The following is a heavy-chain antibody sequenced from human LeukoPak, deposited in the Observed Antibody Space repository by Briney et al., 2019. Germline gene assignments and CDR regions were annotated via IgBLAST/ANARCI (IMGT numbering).Heavy chain of an antibody. CDR2: IHTSGST. D-gene: IGHD3-10*01. V-gene: IGHV4-61*09. J-gene: IGHJ6*03. Sequence: SQTLSLTCTVSGGSISSGSYCWSWIRQPAGKGLEWIGHIHTSGSTNYNPSLKGRVTISVDTSKNQFSLKLSSVTAADTAVYYCAREDYGSGVYYYYMDVWGKGTTVTISS. CDR1: GGSISSGSYC. CDR3: AREDYGSGVYYYYMDV.